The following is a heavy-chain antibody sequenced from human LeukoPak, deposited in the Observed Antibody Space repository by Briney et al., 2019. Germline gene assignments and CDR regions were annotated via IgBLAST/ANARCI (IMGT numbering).Heavy chain of an antibody. V-gene: IGHV4-39*07. D-gene: IGHD5-24*01. CDR2: IYYSGRT. J-gene: IGHJ5*02. CDR3: ARYSDDHNNWFDP. Sequence: SETLSLTCTVSGGSINSDYYYWGWIRQPPGKGLEWIGTIYYSGRTYYNPSLTSRVTISVDTSKNQFSLKLSSVTAADTAVYYCARYSDDHNNWFDPWGQGTLVTVSS. CDR1: GGSINSDYYY.